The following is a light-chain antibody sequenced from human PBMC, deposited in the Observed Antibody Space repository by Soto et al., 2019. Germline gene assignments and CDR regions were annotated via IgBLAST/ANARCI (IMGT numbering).Light chain of an antibody. J-gene: IGLJ2*01. CDR3: QTWGTGIRV. V-gene: IGLV4-69*01. Sequence: QPVLTQSPSASASLGASVNLTCTLSSGHISYAIAWHQQQPEKGPRYLMKLYNDGSHTKGDGIPDRFSGSSSGAERYLTISRLQSEDEADYYCQTWGTGIRVFGGGTKVTVL. CDR2: LYNDGSH. CDR1: SGHISYA.